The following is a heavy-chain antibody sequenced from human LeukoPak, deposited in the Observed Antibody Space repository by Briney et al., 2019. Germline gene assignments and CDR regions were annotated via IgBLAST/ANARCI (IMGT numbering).Heavy chain of an antibody. Sequence: ASVKVSYKASGGTFSSYAISWVRQAPGQGLEWMGRIIPILGIANYAQKFQGRVTITADKSTSTAYMELSSLRSEDTAVYYCARELGGGQDWGQGTLVTVSS. CDR1: GGTFSSYA. CDR3: ARELGGGQD. V-gene: IGHV1-69*04. J-gene: IGHJ4*02. D-gene: IGHD7-27*01. CDR2: IIPILGIA.